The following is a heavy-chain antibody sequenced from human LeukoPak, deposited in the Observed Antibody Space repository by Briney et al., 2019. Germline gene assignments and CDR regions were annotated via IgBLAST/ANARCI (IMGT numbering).Heavy chain of an antibody. J-gene: IGHJ5*02. D-gene: IGHD5-18*01. V-gene: IGHV4-59*12. CDR1: GDSINNYY. CDR2: IYHSGST. CDR3: AKGAGGFSYYNWFDP. Sequence: SETLSLTCTVSGDSINNYYWTWIRQPPGKGLEWIGNIYHSGSTYYNPSLKSRVTISVDTSKNQFSLKLASVTAADTAIYYCAKGAGGFSYYNWFDPWGQGTLVTVSS.